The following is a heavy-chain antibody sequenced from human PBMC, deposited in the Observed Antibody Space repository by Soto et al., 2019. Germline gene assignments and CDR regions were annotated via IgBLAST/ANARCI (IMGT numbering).Heavy chain of an antibody. J-gene: IGHJ4*02. V-gene: IGHV3-33*01. D-gene: IGHD3-22*01. CDR3: ARGNYESSENADY. CDR2: IWYDGRNK. CDR1: GFTFKNYG. Sequence: QVQLVESGGGVVQPGRSLRLSCAASGFTFKNYGMHWVRQAPGKGLEWVAVIWYDGRNKSYGDSVQGRFTISRDNSKNTLYLQMNSLRVEDTAVYYCARGNYESSENADYWGQGTLVTVSS.